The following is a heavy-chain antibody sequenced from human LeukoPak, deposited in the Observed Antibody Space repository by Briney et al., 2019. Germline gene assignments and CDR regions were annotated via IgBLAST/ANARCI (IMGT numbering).Heavy chain of an antibody. V-gene: IGHV3-30-3*01. CDR1: GFAFDNHA. D-gene: IGHD3-3*01. CDR3: ATSIRRITISS. J-gene: IGHJ4*02. Sequence: GGSLRLSCAASGFAFDNHAMHWVRQPPGKGLEWVAVIPPDSSNKYYGESVKGRFTISRDNSRNSVFLQINRLRPEDTAVYYCATSIRRITISSWGQGTLVTVSS. CDR2: IPPDSSNK.